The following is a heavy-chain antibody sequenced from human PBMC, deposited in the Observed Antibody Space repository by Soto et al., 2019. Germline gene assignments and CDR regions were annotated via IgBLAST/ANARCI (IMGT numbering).Heavy chain of an antibody. V-gene: IGHV4-31*03. D-gene: IGHD3-22*01. CDR2: IYYSGST. Sequence: SETLSLTCTVSGGSISSGGYYWSWIRQHPGKGLEWIGYIYYSGSTYYNPSLKSRVTISVDTSKNQFSLKLSSVTAADTAVYYCARDFYYDSSAFGFDPWGQGTLVTVSS. J-gene: IGHJ5*02. CDR1: GGSISSGGYY. CDR3: ARDFYYDSSAFGFDP.